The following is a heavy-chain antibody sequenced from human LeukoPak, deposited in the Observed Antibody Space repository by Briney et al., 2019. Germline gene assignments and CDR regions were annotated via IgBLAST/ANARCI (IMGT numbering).Heavy chain of an antibody. CDR1: GYTFTGYY. CDR2: ISAYNGNT. CDR3: ARDRFTMVRGVSGY. D-gene: IGHD3-10*01. Sequence: ASVKVSCKASGYTFTGYYMHWVRQAPGQGLEWMGWISAYNGNTNYAQKLQGRVTMTTDTSTSTAYMELRSLRSDDTAVYYCARDRFTMVRGVSGYWGQGTLVTVSS. J-gene: IGHJ4*02. V-gene: IGHV1-18*04.